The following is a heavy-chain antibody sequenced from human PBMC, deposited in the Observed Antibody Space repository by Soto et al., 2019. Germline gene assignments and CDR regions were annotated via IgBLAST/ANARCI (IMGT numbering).Heavy chain of an antibody. J-gene: IGHJ4*02. Sequence: GGSLSLSCAASGFTFSDYYMSWIRQAPGKGLEWVSYISSSGSTIYYADSVKGRFTISRDNAKNSLYLQMNSLRAEDTAVYYCARAIPETLFDYWGQGTLVTVSS. V-gene: IGHV3-11*01. CDR3: ARAIPETLFDY. CDR1: GFTFSDYY. CDR2: ISSSGSTI. D-gene: IGHD2-2*02.